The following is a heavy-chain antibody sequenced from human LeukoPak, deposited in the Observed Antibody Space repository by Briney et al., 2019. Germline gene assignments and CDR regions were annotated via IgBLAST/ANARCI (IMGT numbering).Heavy chain of an antibody. D-gene: IGHD3-10*02. J-gene: IGHJ4*02. CDR3: ASHLFGVSSSFDY. V-gene: IGHV1-69*05. CDR1: GGTFSSYA. CDR2: IIPIFGTA. Sequence: ASVKVSCKASGGTFSSYAIIWVRQAPGQGLEWMGGIIPIFGTANYAQKFQGRVTITTDESTSTAYMELSSLRSEDTAVYYCASHLFGVSSSFDYWGQGTLVTVSS.